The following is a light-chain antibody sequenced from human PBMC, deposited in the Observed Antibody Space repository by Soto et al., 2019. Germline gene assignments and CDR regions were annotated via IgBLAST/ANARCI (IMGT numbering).Light chain of an antibody. J-gene: IGKJ4*01. CDR2: GAS. CDR1: QTVGRNY. Sequence: EIVLTQSPGTLSLSPGERATLSCRASQTVGRNYLAWFQQKPGQTPRLLIHGASSRAAGIPDKFSGSGSGTDFTLTISRLEAEDFVVYYCHQYASSPLTFGGVTKIEIK. CDR3: HQYASSPLT. V-gene: IGKV3-20*01.